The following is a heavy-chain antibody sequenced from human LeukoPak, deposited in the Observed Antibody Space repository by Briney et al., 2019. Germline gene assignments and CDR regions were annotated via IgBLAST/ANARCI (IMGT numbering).Heavy chain of an antibody. Sequence: SETLSLTCTVSGGSISSYYWSWIRQPPGKGLEWIGYIYYSGSTNYNPSLKSRVTISVDTSKNQFSLKLSSATAADTAVYYCARLYQGKRPPDYWGQGTLVTVSS. J-gene: IGHJ4*02. CDR3: ARLYQGKRPPDY. V-gene: IGHV4-59*08. CDR2: IYYSGST. CDR1: GGSISSYY. D-gene: IGHD6-25*01.